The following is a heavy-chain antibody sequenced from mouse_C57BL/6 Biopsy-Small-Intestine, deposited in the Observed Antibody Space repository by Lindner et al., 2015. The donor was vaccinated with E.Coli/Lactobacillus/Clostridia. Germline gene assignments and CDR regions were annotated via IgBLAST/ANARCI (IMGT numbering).Heavy chain of an antibody. Sequence: VQLQESGPELIKPGASVRMSCKASGYTFTDYIMNWIKXKPGQGLGWVGYINPYNDGTKYNEKFKGKATLTSDKSASTAYMELSSLTSEDSAVHYCAVYYSNYVFSYWGQGTLVTVSA. J-gene: IGHJ3*01. D-gene: IGHD2-5*01. CDR3: AVYYSNYVFSY. V-gene: IGHV1-14*01. CDR1: GYTFTDYI. CDR2: INPYNDGT.